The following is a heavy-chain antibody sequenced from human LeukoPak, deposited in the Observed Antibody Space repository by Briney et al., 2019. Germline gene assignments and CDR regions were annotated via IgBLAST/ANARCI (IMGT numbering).Heavy chain of an antibody. V-gene: IGHV1-18*01. CDR3: ARDKVGSYFGYSY. D-gene: IGHD1-26*01. CDR2: ISAYNGNT. Sequence: ASVKVSCKASGYTFTSYGISWVRQAPGQGLEWMGWISAYNGNTNYAQKLQGRVTMTTDTSTSTAYIELRSLRSDDTAVYYCARDKVGSYFGYSYWGQGTLVTVSS. CDR1: GYTFTSYG. J-gene: IGHJ4*02.